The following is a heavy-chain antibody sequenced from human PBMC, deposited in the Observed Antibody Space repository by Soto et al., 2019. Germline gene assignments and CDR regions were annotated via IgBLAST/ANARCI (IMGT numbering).Heavy chain of an antibody. V-gene: IGHV3-15*07. CDR1: GFTFSNAW. CDR3: TTGHGSQHYYYYGMDV. Sequence: GGSLRLSCAASGFTFSNAWMNWVRQAPGKGLEWVGHIKSKSDGGTTDYAAPVKGRFTISRDDSKNTLYLQMNSLKTEDTAVYYCTTGHGSQHYYYYGMDVWGQATTVTVSS. CDR2: IKSKSDGGTT. J-gene: IGHJ6*02. D-gene: IGHD3-10*01.